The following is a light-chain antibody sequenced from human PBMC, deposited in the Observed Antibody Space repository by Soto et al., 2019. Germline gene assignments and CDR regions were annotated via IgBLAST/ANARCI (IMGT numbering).Light chain of an antibody. CDR2: ATY. CDR3: QQSYSSPPT. Sequence: DIQMTQSPSSLSSSLGDRVTITFRASQTISRYLNWYQQKPGQAPKLLIYATYTLQSGVPSRFSGSRSGPDFTLTISSLQPEDFATYYCQQSYSSPPTFGQGTKVDIK. J-gene: IGKJ1*01. V-gene: IGKV1-39*01. CDR1: QTISRY.